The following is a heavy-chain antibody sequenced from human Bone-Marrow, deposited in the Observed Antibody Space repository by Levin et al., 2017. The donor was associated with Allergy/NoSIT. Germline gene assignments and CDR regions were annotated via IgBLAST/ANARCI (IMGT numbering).Heavy chain of an antibody. J-gene: IGHJ6*03. Sequence: SETLSLTCTVSDGPINRGNYYWGWFRQPPGKGLEWIGSIYSSGRTYYSPSLKSRVTMSGVTSKNQFPLTLSSVTAADTAVYYCARLSSFFGSGSYAPYYFYMDVWGKGTTVTVSS. CDR1: DGPINRGNYY. D-gene: IGHD3-10*01. CDR3: ARLSSFFGSGSYAPYYFYMDV. V-gene: IGHV4-39*01. CDR2: IYSSGRT.